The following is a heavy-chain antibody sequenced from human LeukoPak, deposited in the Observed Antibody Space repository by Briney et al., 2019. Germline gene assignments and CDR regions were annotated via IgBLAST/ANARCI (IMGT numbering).Heavy chain of an antibody. CDR2: IYSGGRT. Sequence: PGGSLRLSCAASGFTFSRNNMNWVRQAPGKGLEWVSVIYSGGRTYYADSVKGRFTISRDNSENTLYLQMNSLRTEDTAVYYCARVRGDCSSTNCYGSYYFDYWGQGTLVTVSS. V-gene: IGHV3-66*02. D-gene: IGHD2-2*01. CDR1: GFTFSRNN. J-gene: IGHJ4*02. CDR3: ARVRGDCSSTNCYGSYYFDY.